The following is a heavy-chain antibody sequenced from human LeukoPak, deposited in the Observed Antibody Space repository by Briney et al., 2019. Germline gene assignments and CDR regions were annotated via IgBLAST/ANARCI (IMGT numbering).Heavy chain of an antibody. CDR3: ARFGAAMVRGVRIYGMDV. Sequence: PSETLSLTCTVSGGSIGIYYWSWIRQPPGKGLEWIGYIYYSGGTNYNPSLKSRVTISVDTSKNQFSLKLSSVTAADTAAYYCARFGAAMVRGVRIYGMDVWGQGTTVTVSS. CDR1: GGSIGIYY. D-gene: IGHD3-10*01. CDR2: IYYSGGT. V-gene: IGHV4-59*01. J-gene: IGHJ6*02.